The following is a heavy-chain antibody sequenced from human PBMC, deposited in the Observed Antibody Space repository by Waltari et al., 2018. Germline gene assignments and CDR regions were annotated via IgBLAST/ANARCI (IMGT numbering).Heavy chain of an antibody. CDR2: VDSSGTA. J-gene: IGHJ4*02. Sequence: QVQLQQCGAGLFKPSETLSLTGGVDGESLRVFYWNCIRRPPGKGREWIGEVDSSGTAHANPSLKGRVAMSVDMSKNQISLRLSSVTAADTAVYYCARGRVDFWSGYSYYFDYWGQGTLVTVSS. CDR3: ARGRVDFWSGYSYYFDY. V-gene: IGHV4-34*01. D-gene: IGHD3-3*01. CDR1: GESLRVFY.